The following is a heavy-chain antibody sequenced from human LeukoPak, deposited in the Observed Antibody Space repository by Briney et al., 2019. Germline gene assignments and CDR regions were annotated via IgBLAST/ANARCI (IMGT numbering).Heavy chain of an antibody. CDR1: W. CDR2: IYPGDSDT. D-gene: IGHD6-13*01. Sequence: WXGXGRRLPXKGREGMGIIYPGDSDTRYSPSFQGQVTISADKSISTAYLQWSSLKASDTAMYYCARGTYSSSWYLNYWGQGTLVTVSS. J-gene: IGHJ4*02. CDR3: ARGTYSSSWYLNY. V-gene: IGHV5-51*01.